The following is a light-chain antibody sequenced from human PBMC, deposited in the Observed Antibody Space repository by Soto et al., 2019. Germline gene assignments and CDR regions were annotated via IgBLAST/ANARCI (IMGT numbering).Light chain of an antibody. Sequence: QSALTQPPSASGSPGQSFTISCTGTSSDVGGYNYVSWYQQHPGKAPKLMIYEVSKRPSGVPDRFSGSKSGNTASLTVSGLKAEDEADYYCSSYAGSNNYVFGTGTKLTVL. CDR1: SSDVGGYNY. J-gene: IGLJ1*01. V-gene: IGLV2-8*01. CDR3: SSYAGSNNYV. CDR2: EVS.